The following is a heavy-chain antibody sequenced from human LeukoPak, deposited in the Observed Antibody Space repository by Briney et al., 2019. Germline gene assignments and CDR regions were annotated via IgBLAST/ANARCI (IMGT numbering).Heavy chain of an antibody. V-gene: IGHV3-49*04. Sequence: PGGSLRLSCTASGFTFGDYAMSWVRQAPGKGLEWVGFIRSKAYGGTTEYAASVKGRFTISRDDSKSIAYLQMNSLKTEDTAVYYCTRVVLFSDPEDYYYYYYMDVWGKGTTVTISS. CDR1: GFTFGDYA. D-gene: IGHD2-21*01. J-gene: IGHJ6*03. CDR3: TRVVLFSDPEDYYYYYYMDV. CDR2: IRSKAYGGTT.